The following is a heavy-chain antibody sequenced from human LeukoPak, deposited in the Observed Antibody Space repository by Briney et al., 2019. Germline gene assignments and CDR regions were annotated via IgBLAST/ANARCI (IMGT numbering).Heavy chain of an antibody. CDR3: VSIVVVTHYYDY. D-gene: IGHD2-21*02. V-gene: IGHV3-23*01. CDR1: GFTFSSYG. Sequence: PGGSLRLSCAASGFTFSSYGMHWVRQAPGKGLEWVSAISGSGGSTYYADSVKGRFTISRDNSKNTLYLQMNSLRAEDTAVYYCVSIVVVTHYYDYWGQGTLVTVSS. CDR2: ISGSGGST. J-gene: IGHJ4*02.